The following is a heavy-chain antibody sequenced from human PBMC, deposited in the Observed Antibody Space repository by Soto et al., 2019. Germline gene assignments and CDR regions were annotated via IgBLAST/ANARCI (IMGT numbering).Heavy chain of an antibody. CDR2: IYYSGST. D-gene: IGHD1-1*01. Sequence: SETLCLTCTVPGGSISSSSYYWGWIRQPPGKGLEWIGSIYYSGSTYYNPSLKSRVTISVDTSKNQFSLKLSSVTAADTAVYYCAREAVRERSSFYFDYWGQGTLVTVSS. J-gene: IGHJ4*02. CDR1: GGSISSSSYY. V-gene: IGHV4-39*01. CDR3: AREAVRERSSFYFDY.